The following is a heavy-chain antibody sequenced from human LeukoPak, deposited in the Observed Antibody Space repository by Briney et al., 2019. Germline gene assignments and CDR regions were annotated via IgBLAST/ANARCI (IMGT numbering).Heavy chain of an antibody. CDR2: INHSGST. V-gene: IGHV4-34*01. Sequence: PSETLSLTCAVYGGSFSGYYWSWIRQPPGKGLEWIGEINHSGSTNHNPSLKSRVTISVDTSKNQFSLKLSSVTAADTAVYYCARGLELGYCSSTSCYAIDYWGQGTLVTVSS. CDR1: GGSFSGYY. J-gene: IGHJ4*02. CDR3: ARGLELGYCSSTSCYAIDY. D-gene: IGHD2-2*01.